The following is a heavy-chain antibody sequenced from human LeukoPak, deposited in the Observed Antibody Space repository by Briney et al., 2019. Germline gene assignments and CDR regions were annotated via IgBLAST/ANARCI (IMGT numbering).Heavy chain of an antibody. J-gene: IGHJ3*02. CDR1: GFTFSSYS. Sequence: GGSLRLSCAASGFTFSSYSMNWVRQAPGKGLEWVSSISSSSSYIYYADSVKGRFTISRDNAKNSLYLQMNSLRAEDTAVYYCASESYYDYVWGSYPDAFGIWGQGTMVTVSS. D-gene: IGHD3-16*02. CDR2: ISSSSSYI. CDR3: ASESYYDYVWGSYPDAFGI. V-gene: IGHV3-21*01.